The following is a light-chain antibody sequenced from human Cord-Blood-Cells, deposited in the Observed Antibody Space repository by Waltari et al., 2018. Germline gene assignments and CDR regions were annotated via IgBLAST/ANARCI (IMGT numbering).Light chain of an antibody. CDR1: QSVSSY. CDR2: DAS. V-gene: IGKV3-11*01. CDR3: QQRSNWPPYT. J-gene: IGKJ2*01. Sequence: EIVLTQSPATLSLSPGERATLSCRASQSVSSYLAWYQQKPGQAPRLLIYDASNRATGIPARISGSGAGTDFTLTISSLEPEDLAVYYCQQRSNWPPYTCGQGTKLEIK.